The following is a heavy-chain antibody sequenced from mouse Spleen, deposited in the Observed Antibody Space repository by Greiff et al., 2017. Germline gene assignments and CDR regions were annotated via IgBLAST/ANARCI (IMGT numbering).Heavy chain of an antibody. CDR2: IDPETGGT. V-gene: IGHV1-15*01. CDR1: GYTFTDYE. J-gene: IGHJ4*01. D-gene: IGHD3-1*01. Sequence: VQLQQSGAELVRPGASVTLSCKASGYTFTDYEMHWVKQTPVHGLEWIGAIDPETGGTAYNQKFKGKAILTADKSSSTAYMELRSLTSEDSAVYYCTRQLGLRKGAMDYWGQGTSVTVSS. CDR3: TRQLGLRKGAMDY.